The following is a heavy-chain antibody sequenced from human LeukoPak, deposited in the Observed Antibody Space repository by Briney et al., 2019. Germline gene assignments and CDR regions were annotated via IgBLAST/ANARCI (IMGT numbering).Heavy chain of an antibody. V-gene: IGHV4-31*03. CDR2: IYTSGNT. Sequence: SETLSLTCTVSGGSVSSGSYYWSWIRQHPGKGLEWIGYIYTSGNTYYNPSLKSRVDILLDTSKNQFSLRLSSVTAADTAVYYCARPSFGDFAGFAYWGQGTLVTVSS. CDR1: GGSVSSGSYY. CDR3: ARPSFGDFAGFAY. J-gene: IGHJ4*02. D-gene: IGHD4-17*01.